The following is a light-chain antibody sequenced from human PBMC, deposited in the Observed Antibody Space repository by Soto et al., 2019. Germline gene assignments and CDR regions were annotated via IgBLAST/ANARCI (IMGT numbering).Light chain of an antibody. CDR2: WAS. J-gene: IGKJ1*01. V-gene: IGKV4-1*01. CDR1: HTIFYSSNRKDY. CDR3: QQYATSPWT. Sequence: DIVMTQSPDSLAVSLGERATINCRSSHTIFYSSNRKDYLAWYQQKPGQPPRVLIYWASTRESGVPDRFSGSGSGSDFTLTNSNLEAEDVAVYYCQQYATSPWTFGQGTKVEIK.